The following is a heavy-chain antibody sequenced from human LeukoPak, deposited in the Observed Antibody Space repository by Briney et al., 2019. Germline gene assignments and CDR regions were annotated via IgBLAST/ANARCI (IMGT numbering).Heavy chain of an antibody. D-gene: IGHD4-23*01. CDR1: GGSFSGYY. Sequence: PSETLSLTCAVYGGSFSGYYWTWIRQPPGKGLEWIGEINHSGSTNHNPSLKSRVTISVDTSKDQFSLKLSSVTAADTAVYYCARGVRYGGNTYWGQGTLVTVSS. CDR3: ARGVRYGGNTY. J-gene: IGHJ4*02. V-gene: IGHV4-34*01. CDR2: INHSGST.